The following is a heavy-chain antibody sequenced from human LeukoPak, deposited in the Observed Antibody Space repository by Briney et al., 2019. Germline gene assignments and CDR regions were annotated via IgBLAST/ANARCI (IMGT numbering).Heavy chain of an antibody. CDR3: ARHYSGSYYDAFDI. Sequence: PGGSVRLSCAASGFTFSSYSMNWVRQAPGKGLEWVSSISSSSSYIHYADSVKGRFTISRDNAKNSLYLQMNSLRAEDTAVYYCARHYSGSYYDAFDIWGQGTMVTVSS. J-gene: IGHJ3*02. D-gene: IGHD1-26*01. CDR2: ISSSSSYI. CDR1: GFTFSSYS. V-gene: IGHV3-21*01.